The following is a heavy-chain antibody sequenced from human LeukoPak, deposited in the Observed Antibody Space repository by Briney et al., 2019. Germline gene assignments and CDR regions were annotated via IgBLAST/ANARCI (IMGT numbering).Heavy chain of an antibody. CDR1: GFTVSDYS. J-gene: IGHJ5*02. Sequence: GGSLRLSCAASGFTVSDYSMNWVRQAPGKGLEWVSSISRSGSYIYYADSVKGRFTISRDNAENSLSLQMNSLRVKDTAVYFCARSSVVATDKVNWFDPWGQGTLVTVSS. D-gene: IGHD2-2*01. V-gene: IGHV3-21*01. CDR3: ARSSVVATDKVNWFDP. CDR2: ISRSGSYI.